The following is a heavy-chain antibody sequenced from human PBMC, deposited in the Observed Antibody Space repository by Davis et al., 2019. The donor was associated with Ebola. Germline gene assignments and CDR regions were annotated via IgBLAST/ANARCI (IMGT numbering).Heavy chain of an antibody. Sequence: GESLKISCAASGFTFSHYGMHWIRQAPGKGLEWVSVISYDGSDKYYTDSVKGRFTISRDDSKNTLFLQMSSLRVEDTAVYHCAKGTNRIAVAGMGQNNWGQGTLVTVSS. V-gene: IGHV3-30*18. CDR1: GFTFSHYG. CDR3: AKGTNRIAVAGMGQNN. CDR2: ISYDGSDK. D-gene: IGHD6-19*01. J-gene: IGHJ4*02.